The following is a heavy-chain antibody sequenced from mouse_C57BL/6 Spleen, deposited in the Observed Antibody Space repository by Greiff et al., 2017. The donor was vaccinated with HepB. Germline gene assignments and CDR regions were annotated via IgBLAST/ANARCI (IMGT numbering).Heavy chain of an antibody. CDR3: ARGYYGSSYGYFDV. Sequence: EVQLVESGPVLVKPGASVKMSCKASGYTFTDYYMNWVKQSHGKSLEWIGVINPYNGGTSYNQKFKGKATLTVDKSSSTAYMELNSLTSEDSAVYYCARGYYGSSYGYFDVWGTGTTVTVSS. D-gene: IGHD1-1*01. J-gene: IGHJ1*03. V-gene: IGHV1-19*01. CDR2: INPYNGGT. CDR1: GYTFTDYY.